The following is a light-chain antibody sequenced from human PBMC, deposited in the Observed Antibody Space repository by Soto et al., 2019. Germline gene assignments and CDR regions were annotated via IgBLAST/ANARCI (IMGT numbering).Light chain of an antibody. CDR2: KAS. J-gene: IGKJ1*01. Sequence: DIQMTQSPSTLSASVGDRVTITCRASQSISSWLAWYHQKPGKAPKLLIYKASSLESGVPSRFSGSGSGTEFTLTISSLQPDDFATYYCQQYNSYPWTFVQGTQVEIK. CDR3: QQYNSYPWT. CDR1: QSISSW. V-gene: IGKV1-5*03.